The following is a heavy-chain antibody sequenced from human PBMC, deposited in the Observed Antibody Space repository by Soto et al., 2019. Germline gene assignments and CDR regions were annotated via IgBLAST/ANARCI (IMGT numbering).Heavy chain of an antibody. D-gene: IGHD3-22*01. J-gene: IGHJ4*02. CDR2: IYYSGST. V-gene: IGHV4-59*08. CDR3: ARQYYYDSSGYYFDY. Sequence: SETLSLTCTVSGGSISSYYWSWIRQPPGKGLEWIGYIYYSGSTNYNPSLKSRVTISVDTSKNQFSLKLCSVTAADTAVYYCARQYYYDSSGYYFDYWGQGTLVTVSS. CDR1: GGSISSYY.